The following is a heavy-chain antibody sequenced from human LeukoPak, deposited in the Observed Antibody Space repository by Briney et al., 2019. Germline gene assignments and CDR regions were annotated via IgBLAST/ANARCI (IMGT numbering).Heavy chain of an antibody. CDR1: GGSISSYY. D-gene: IGHD2-2*01. V-gene: IGHV4-59*01. J-gene: IGHJ3*02. CDR2: IYYSGST. Sequence: SETLSLTCTVSGGSISSYYWSWIRQPPGQGLEWIGYIYYSGSTNYNPSLKSRVTISVDTSKNQFSLKLSSVTAADTAVYYCARGMQRGDIVVVPAAMGFGAFDIWGRGTMVTVSS. CDR3: ARGMQRGDIVVVPAAMGFGAFDI.